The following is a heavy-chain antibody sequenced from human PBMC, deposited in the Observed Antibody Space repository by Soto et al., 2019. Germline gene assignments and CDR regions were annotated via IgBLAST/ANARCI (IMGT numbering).Heavy chain of an antibody. Sequence: EVQLVESGGGLVQPGGSLRLSCAASGFTFSSYSMNWVRQAPGKGLEWVSYISSSSSTIYYADSVKGRFTISRDNAKNSLYLPMNSLRDEDTAVYYCASEARPHDYVWGSSRTPFDYWGQGTLVTVSS. CDR3: ASEARPHDYVWGSSRTPFDY. V-gene: IGHV3-48*02. J-gene: IGHJ4*02. CDR2: ISSSSSTI. CDR1: GFTFSSYS. D-gene: IGHD3-16*02.